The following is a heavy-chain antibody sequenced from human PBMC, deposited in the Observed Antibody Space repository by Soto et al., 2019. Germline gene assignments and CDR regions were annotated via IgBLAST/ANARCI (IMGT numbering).Heavy chain of an antibody. CDR1: GFTFSRYA. Sequence: GGSLRLSCAASGFTFSRYAMSWVRQAPGKGLEWVSVISGSGGTTYFADSVKGRFTISRDISKNTLYLQMNTLRAEDTAVYYCAKDRFPKTTVRAFDIWGQGTMVTVSS. D-gene: IGHD4-17*01. CDR3: AKDRFPKTTVRAFDI. CDR2: ISGSGGTT. V-gene: IGHV3-23*01. J-gene: IGHJ3*02.